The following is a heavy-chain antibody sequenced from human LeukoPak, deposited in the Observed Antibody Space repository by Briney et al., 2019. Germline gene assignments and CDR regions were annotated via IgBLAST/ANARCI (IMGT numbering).Heavy chain of an antibody. CDR2: IYSGSGT. D-gene: IGHD4-17*01. CDR3: AGGVYGDYAFDY. Sequence: GGSLRLSCTASDFIVSDNYMSWVRQAPGKGLGWVSVIYSGSGTYYADSVKGRFTISRDNSKNTLYLQMNSLRAEDTAVYYCAGGVYGDYAFDYWGQGTLVTVSS. J-gene: IGHJ4*02. CDR1: DFIVSDNY. V-gene: IGHV3-66*01.